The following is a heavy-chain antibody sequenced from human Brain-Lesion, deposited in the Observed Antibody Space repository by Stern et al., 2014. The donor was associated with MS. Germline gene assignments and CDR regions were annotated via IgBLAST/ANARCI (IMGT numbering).Heavy chain of an antibody. CDR3: ARGRVVPGFQYYATDV. D-gene: IGHD2-2*01. Sequence: VQLVESGPGLVKPSQTLSLSCTVSGGSISSGGYYWSWIRQPAGKGLEWIGRIFNSGSTRYKPSRKSRVTITKDTSKNQFSLRLNSMTAADTAVYYCARGRVVPGFQYYATDVWGQGTTVIVSS. CDR2: IFNSGST. CDR1: GGSISSGGYY. J-gene: IGHJ6*02. V-gene: IGHV4-61*02.